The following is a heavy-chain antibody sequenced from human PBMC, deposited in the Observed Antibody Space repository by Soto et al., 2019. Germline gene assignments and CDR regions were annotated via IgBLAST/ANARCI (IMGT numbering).Heavy chain of an antibody. CDR2: VNGDGGNT. D-gene: IGHD1-1*01. V-gene: IGHV3-74*01. Sequence: GSLRLSCAASGFPFSSYWMHWVRQAPGKGLVWVSRVNGDGGNTIYADSVKGRFTISRDNARNTLYLQVNSLRAEDTGVYYCARDLWNNGCSYLWGQGNLVNVSS. J-gene: IGHJ4*02. CDR1: GFPFSSYW. CDR3: ARDLWNNGCSYL.